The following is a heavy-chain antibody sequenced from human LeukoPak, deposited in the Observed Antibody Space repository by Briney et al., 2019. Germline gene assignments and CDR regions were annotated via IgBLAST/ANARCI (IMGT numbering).Heavy chain of an antibody. CDR2: MNPNSGNT. Sequence: GASVKVSCKASGYTFTSYDINWVRQATGQGLEWMGWMNPNSGNTGYAQKFQGRVTMTRNTSISTAYMGLSSLRSEDTAVYYCARGRAILRYFDWLLPNTFSFYFDYWGQGTLVTVSS. CDR1: GYTFTSYD. V-gene: IGHV1-8*01. D-gene: IGHD3-9*01. CDR3: ARGRAILRYFDWLLPNTFSFYFDY. J-gene: IGHJ4*02.